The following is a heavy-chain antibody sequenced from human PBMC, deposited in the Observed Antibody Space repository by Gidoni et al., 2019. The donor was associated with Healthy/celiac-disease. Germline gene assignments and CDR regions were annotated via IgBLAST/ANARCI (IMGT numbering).Heavy chain of an antibody. CDR3: ARDYVAAAGIDY. CDR2: ISSSGSTI. V-gene: IGHV3-48*03. D-gene: IGHD6-13*01. J-gene: IGHJ4*02. CDR1: GFTFCSYE. Sequence: EVQLVESGGGLVQPGGSLSLSCAASGFTFCSYEMNWVSQAPGKGLEWVSYISSSGSTIYYADSVKSRFTISRDNAKNSLYLQMNSLRAEDTAVYYCARDYVAAAGIDYWGQGTLVTVSS.